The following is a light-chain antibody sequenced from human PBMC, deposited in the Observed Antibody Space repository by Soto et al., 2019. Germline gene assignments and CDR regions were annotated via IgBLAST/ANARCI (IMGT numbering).Light chain of an antibody. CDR3: EQYASSPVYT. Sequence: EIVLTQSPGTLSLSPGERATLSCRASQSVSSSYLAWYQQKPGQAPRLLIYGASSRATGIPDRCSGSGSGTDFTLTISRLEPEDFAVYYCEQYASSPVYTFGKGTKLASK. CDR2: GAS. J-gene: IGKJ2*01. V-gene: IGKV3-20*01. CDR1: QSVSSSY.